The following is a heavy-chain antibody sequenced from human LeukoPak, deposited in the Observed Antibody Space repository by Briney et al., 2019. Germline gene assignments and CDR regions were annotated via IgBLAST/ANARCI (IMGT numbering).Heavy chain of an antibody. V-gene: IGHV3-21*01. Sequence: PGGSLRLSCAASGFTFSSYSMNWVRQAPGKGLEWVSSISSSSSYIYYADSVKGRFTISRDNAKNSLYLQMNSLRAEDMAVYYCARDHSLGSHFDYWGQGTLVTVSS. D-gene: IGHD3-16*01. CDR2: ISSSSSYI. CDR1: GFTFSSYS. J-gene: IGHJ4*02. CDR3: ARDHSLGSHFDY.